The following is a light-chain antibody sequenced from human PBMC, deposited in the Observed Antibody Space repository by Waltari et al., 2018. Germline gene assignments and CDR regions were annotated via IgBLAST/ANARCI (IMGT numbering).Light chain of an antibody. CDR1: GGFITRYS. V-gene: IGLV6-57*04. J-gene: IGLJ2*01. CDR3: HSFDLNNVV. CDR2: DEI. Sequence: FILTQPLSVSESAGKTVTISCNRLGGFITRYSVQWYQQRPGSVPRLVIYDEIQRASGVPDRFSGSIDSSSNSASLTISGLQTEDEADYYCHSFDLNNVVFGGGTKLTVL.